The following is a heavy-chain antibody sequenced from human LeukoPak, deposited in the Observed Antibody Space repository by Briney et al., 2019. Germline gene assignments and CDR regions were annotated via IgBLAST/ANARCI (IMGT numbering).Heavy chain of an antibody. CDR3: TTSRWHYYYYYRDV. CDR1: GFTFSNAW. J-gene: IGHJ6*03. CDR2: IKSKTDGGTT. V-gene: IGHV3-15*01. Sequence: GGSLRLSCAASGFTFSNAWMSWVRQAPGKGLEWVGRIKSKTDGGTTDYAAPVQGRFTISRDDSKNTLYLQMNSLKTEDTAVYYCTTSRWHYYYYYRDVWGKGTTVTVSS. D-gene: IGHD6-13*01.